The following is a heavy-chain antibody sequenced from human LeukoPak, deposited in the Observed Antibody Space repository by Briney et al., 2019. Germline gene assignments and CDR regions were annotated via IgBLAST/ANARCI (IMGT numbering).Heavy chain of an antibody. CDR2: HTCSP. Sequence: HTCSPNYNPSLKRPVPISVDTSKNQFSLKLSSVTAADTAVYYCARSHYYDSSGSQNNWFDPWGQGTLVTVSS. D-gene: IGHD3-22*01. CDR3: ARSHYYDSSGSQNNWFDP. V-gene: IGHV4-34*01. J-gene: IGHJ5*02.